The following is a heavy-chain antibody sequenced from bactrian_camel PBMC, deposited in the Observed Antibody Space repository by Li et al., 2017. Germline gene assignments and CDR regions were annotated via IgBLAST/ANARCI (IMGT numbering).Heavy chain of an antibody. Sequence: QVQLVESGGGSVQAGGPLRLSCGASAYTFSANCVAWYRQVPGKEREGVAAIYTGRGTTYYFDSPKDRFTISTDNAKNAVYLQMNSLKPEDTATYYCAAGTMGATLPEPREYSVLGQGTQVTVS. V-gene: IGHV3S1*01. CDR2: IYTGRGTT. CDR1: AYTFSANC. J-gene: IGHJ4*01. D-gene: IGHD3*01.